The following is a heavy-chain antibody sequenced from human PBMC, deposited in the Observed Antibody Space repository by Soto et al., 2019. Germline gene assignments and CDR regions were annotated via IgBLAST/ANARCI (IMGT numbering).Heavy chain of an antibody. J-gene: IGHJ6*02. Sequence: EVQLVESGGGLVQPGGSLRLSCAASGFTFSSYEMNWVRQAPGKGLEWVSYISSSGSTIYYADSVKGRFTISRDNAKNSLYLQMHSLRAEDTAVYYCARDHVAAGIKSGYYYYGMDVWGQGTTVTVSS. CDR1: GFTFSSYE. D-gene: IGHD6-13*01. CDR2: ISSSGSTI. V-gene: IGHV3-48*03. CDR3: ARDHVAAGIKSGYYYYGMDV.